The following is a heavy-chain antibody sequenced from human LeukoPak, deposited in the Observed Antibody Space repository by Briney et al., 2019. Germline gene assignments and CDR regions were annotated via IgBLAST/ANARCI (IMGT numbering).Heavy chain of an antibody. CDR1: GFTFSTYA. J-gene: IGHJ4*02. D-gene: IGHD1-26*01. V-gene: IGHV3-30-3*01. CDR3: ARSGGATGLSHFDY. CDR2: ISYDGSNK. Sequence: GGSLRLSCAASGFTFSTYAMHWVRQAPGKGLEWVAVISYDGSNKFYTGSVKGRFTISRDNSKNTLYLQMNSLRPEDTAVYYCARSGGATGLSHFDYWGQGTLVTDSS.